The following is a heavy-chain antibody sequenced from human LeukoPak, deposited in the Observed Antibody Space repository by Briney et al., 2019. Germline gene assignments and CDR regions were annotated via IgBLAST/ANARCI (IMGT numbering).Heavy chain of an antibody. D-gene: IGHD3-22*01. V-gene: IGHV3-21*01. Sequence: PGGSLRLSCAASGFTFSSYSINWVRQAPGKGLEWVSSISSSSSYIYYADSVKGRFTISRDNAKNSLYLQMNSLRAEDTAVYYCAREPTYYDSSGYYVPWFDPWGQGTLVTVSS. CDR2: ISSSSSYI. CDR1: GFTFSSYS. J-gene: IGHJ5*02. CDR3: AREPTYYDSSGYYVPWFDP.